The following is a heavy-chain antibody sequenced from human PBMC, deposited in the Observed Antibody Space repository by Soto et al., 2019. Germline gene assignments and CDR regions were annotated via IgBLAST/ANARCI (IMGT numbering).Heavy chain of an antibody. V-gene: IGHV1-46*01. CDR2: INPSGGST. J-gene: IGHJ5*02. CDR1: GCTFTSYY. D-gene: IGHD3-22*01. CDR3: ARDRSVSYYSDSSGSSRGNWFDP. Sequence: XSVKVSYKPSGCTFTSYYMHLVRQAPGQGLEWMGIINPSGGSTSYAQKFQGRVTMTRDTSTSTVYMELSSLRSEDTAVYYCARDRSVSYYSDSSGSSRGNWFDPWGQGTLVTVS.